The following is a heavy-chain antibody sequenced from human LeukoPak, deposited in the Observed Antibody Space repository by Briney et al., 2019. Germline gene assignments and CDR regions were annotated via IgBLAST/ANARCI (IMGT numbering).Heavy chain of an antibody. CDR2: INPNSGGT. CDR3: ARSSSWYYFDY. Sequence: ASVKVSCKASGYTFTGYYMHWVRQAPGQGLEWMGWINPNSGGTNHAQKFQGRVTMTRDTSISTAYMELSRLRSDDTAVYYCARSSSWYYFDYWGQGTLVTVSS. D-gene: IGHD6-13*01. CDR1: GYTFTGYY. J-gene: IGHJ4*02. V-gene: IGHV1-2*02.